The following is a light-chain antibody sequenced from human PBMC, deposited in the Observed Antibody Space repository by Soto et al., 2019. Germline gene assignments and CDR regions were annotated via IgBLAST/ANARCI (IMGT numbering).Light chain of an antibody. CDR2: EVS. J-gene: IGLJ1*01. V-gene: IGLV2-14*01. CDR1: SSDIGGCNY. CDR3: ISYTDRQSYL. Sequence: QSVLTQPASVSGSPGQSISISCTGTSSDIGGCNYVSWYQQNPGKAPKLMIYEVSNRPSGVSNRFSGSKSGNTAYLTISGLQVEDEAEYYCISYTDRQSYLFGTGTKVTVL.